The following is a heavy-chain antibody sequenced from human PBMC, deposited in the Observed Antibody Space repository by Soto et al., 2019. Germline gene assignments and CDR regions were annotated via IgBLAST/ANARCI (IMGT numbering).Heavy chain of an antibody. J-gene: IGHJ4*02. CDR1: GFTFSSYG. Sequence: GGSLRLSCAASGFTFSSYGMHWVRQAPGKGLEWVAVISYDGNNKYYADSVKGRFTISRDNSKNTLYLQMNGLRAEDTAVYYCAKSVYNWNGGFFAYWGQGTLVTVSS. CDR3: AKSVYNWNGGFFAY. V-gene: IGHV3-30*18. CDR2: ISYDGNNK. D-gene: IGHD1-1*01.